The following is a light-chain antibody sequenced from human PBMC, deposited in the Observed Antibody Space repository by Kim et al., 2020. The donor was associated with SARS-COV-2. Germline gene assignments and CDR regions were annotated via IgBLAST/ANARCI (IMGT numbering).Light chain of an antibody. V-gene: IGKV1-9*01. Sequence: ESVGDRATITCRASQGISSYLAWYQQKPGKAPKLLIYAASTWQSGVPSRFSGSGSGTDFTLTISSLQPEDFATYYCQQLNSYKFTFGPGTKVDIK. CDR3: QQLNSYKFT. J-gene: IGKJ3*01. CDR2: AAS. CDR1: QGISSY.